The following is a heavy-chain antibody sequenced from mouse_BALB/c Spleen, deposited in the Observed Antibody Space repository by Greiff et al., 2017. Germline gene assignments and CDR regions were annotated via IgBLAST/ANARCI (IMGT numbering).Heavy chain of an antibody. CDR2: ISSGSSTI. J-gene: IGHJ1*01. CDR1: GFTFSSFG. Sequence: EVHLVESGGGLVQPGGSRKLSCAASGFTFSSFGMHWVRQAPEKGLEWVAYISSGSSTIYYADTVKGRFTISRDNPKNTLFLQMTSLRSEDTAMYYCARPRGWYFDVWGAGTTVTVSS. CDR3: ARPRGWYFDV. D-gene: IGHD3-3*01. V-gene: IGHV5-17*02.